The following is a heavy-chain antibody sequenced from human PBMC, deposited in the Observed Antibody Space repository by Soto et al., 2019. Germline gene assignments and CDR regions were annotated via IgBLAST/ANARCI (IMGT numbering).Heavy chain of an antibody. D-gene: IGHD6-13*01. Sequence: QVQLVQSGAEVKKPGASVKVSCKASGYTFTSYGISWVRQAPGQGLEWMGWISAYNGNTNYAQKLQGRVTMTTDTSTSTAYIELTSLRPGDTAGDDCARGWAAAGHVDSWGQGPPVTVSS. V-gene: IGHV1-18*01. CDR2: ISAYNGNT. CDR1: GYTFTSYG. CDR3: ARGWAAAGHVDS. J-gene: IGHJ4*02.